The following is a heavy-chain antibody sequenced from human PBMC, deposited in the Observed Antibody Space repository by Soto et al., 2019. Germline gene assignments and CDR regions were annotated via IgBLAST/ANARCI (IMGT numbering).Heavy chain of an antibody. J-gene: IGHJ6*02. CDR1: GFTFISYS. CDR3: ARDSGIVGATNPYYYYYGMDV. CDR2: ISSSSSYI. D-gene: IGHD1-26*01. Sequence: GWSLRLSCASSGFTFISYSMNWVRQAPGKGLEWVSSISSSSSYIYYADSVKGRFTISRDNAKNSLYLQMNSLRAEDTAVYYCARDSGIVGATNPYYYYYGMDVWGQGTTVTVSS. V-gene: IGHV3-21*01.